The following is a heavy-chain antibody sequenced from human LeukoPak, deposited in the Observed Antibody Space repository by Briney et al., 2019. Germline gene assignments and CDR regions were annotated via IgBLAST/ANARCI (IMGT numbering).Heavy chain of an antibody. CDR1: GLTFSSHW. J-gene: IGHJ4*02. CDR3: AKTGGPWD. V-gene: IGHV3-53*01. CDR2: IYRDGST. Sequence: GGSLRLSCAASGLTFSSHWMHWVRQAPGKGLVWVSVIYRDGSTYYADSVKGRFTISRDNSKNTLYLQMNSLRAEDTAVYYRAKTGGPWDWGQGALVTVSS. D-gene: IGHD7-27*01.